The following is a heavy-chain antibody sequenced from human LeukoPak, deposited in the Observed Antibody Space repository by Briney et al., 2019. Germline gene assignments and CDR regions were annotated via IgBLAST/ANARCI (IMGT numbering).Heavy chain of an antibody. CDR3: ARPKDTYYYDSSGYSSAAFDI. V-gene: IGHV1-2*06. CDR1: GYTFTGYY. D-gene: IGHD3-22*01. Sequence: ASVKVSCKASGYTFTGYYMHWVRQAPGQGLEWMGRTNPNSGGTNYAQKFQGRVTMTRDTSISTAYMELSRLRSDDTAVYYCARPKDTYYYDSSGYSSAAFDIWGQGTMVTVSS. J-gene: IGHJ3*02. CDR2: TNPNSGGT.